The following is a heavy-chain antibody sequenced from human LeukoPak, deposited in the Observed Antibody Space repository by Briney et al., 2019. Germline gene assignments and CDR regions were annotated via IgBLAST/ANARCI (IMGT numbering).Heavy chain of an antibody. CDR1: GYTFTSDG. J-gene: IGHJ6*02. D-gene: IGHD6-13*01. CDR2: ISAYNDNT. CDR3: ARDLTQYSSSWYGEYYYYGMDV. V-gene: IGHV1-18*01. Sequence: ASVKVSCKASGYTFTSDGISWVRQAPGQGLEWMGWISAYNDNTNYAQKLQGRVTMTTDTSTSTAYMELRSLRSDDTAVYYCARDLTQYSSSWYGEYYYYGMDVWGQGTTVTVSS.